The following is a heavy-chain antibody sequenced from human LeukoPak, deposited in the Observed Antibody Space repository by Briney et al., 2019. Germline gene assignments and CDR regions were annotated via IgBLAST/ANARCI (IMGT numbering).Heavy chain of an antibody. Sequence: SQTLSLTCAISGDSVSSKSAAWSWIRQSPSRGLEWLGRTYYRSKWYNDYAESVKSRITINPDTSKNQFSLQLNSVTPEDTAVYYCARFLSTTWFLNWFDPWGQGTRVTVSS. D-gene: IGHD6-13*01. V-gene: IGHV6-1*01. CDR2: TYYRSKWYN. CDR3: ARFLSTTWFLNWFDP. J-gene: IGHJ5*02. CDR1: GDSVSSKSAA.